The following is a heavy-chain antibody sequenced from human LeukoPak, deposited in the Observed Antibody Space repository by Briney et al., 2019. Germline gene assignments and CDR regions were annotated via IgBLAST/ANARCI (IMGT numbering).Heavy chain of an antibody. CDR1: GFTFSSYA. Sequence: GGSLRLSCAASGFTFSSYAMHWVRQAPGKGLEWVAVISYDGSNKYYADSVKGRFTISRDNSKNTLYLQLNSLKTEDTAVYYCAKSRAPTADPDAFDIWGHGTTVTVSS. V-gene: IGHV3-30-3*02. CDR2: ISYDGSNK. D-gene: IGHD1-14*01. CDR3: AKSRAPTADPDAFDI. J-gene: IGHJ3*02.